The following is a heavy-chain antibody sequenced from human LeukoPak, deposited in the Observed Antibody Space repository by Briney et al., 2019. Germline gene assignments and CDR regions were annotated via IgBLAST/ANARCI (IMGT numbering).Heavy chain of an antibody. CDR2: IYYSGST. CDR3: ARVDDSSGYYSYYFDY. V-gene: IGHV4-61*01. D-gene: IGHD3-22*01. J-gene: IGHJ4*02. Sequence: SETLSLTCTVSGGSVSSGSYYWSWIRQPPGKGLVWIGYIYYSGSTNYNPSLKSRVTISVDTSKNQFPLKLSSVTAADTAVYYCARVDDSSGYYSYYFDYWGQGTLVTVSS. CDR1: GGSVSSGSYY.